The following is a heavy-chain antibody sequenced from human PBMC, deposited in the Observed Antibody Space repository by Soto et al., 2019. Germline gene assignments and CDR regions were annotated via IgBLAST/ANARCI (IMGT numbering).Heavy chain of an antibody. CDR2: ISSSSSYI. CDR3: AREVATVVPYYYYGMDV. Sequence: NPGGSLRLSCAASGFTFSSYSMNWVRQAPGKGLEWVSSISSSSSYIYYADSVKGRFTISRDNAKNSLYLQMNSLRAEDTAVYYCAREVATVVPYYYYGMDVWGQGTTVTVSS. D-gene: IGHD5-12*01. V-gene: IGHV3-21*01. J-gene: IGHJ6*02. CDR1: GFTFSSYS.